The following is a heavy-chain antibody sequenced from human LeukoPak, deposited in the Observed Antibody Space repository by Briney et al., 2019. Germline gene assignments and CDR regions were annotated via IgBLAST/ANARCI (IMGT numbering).Heavy chain of an antibody. D-gene: IGHD3-3*01. Sequence: SETLSLTCAASGVSISPYYWAWIRQPPGKGLEWIGYIHTSGSNNQYPSLKSRVTISVDKSKNHFSLRLTSVTAADTAVYYCARLSAAVHLGAFDLWGQGTMVTVSS. V-gene: IGHV4-4*09. J-gene: IGHJ3*01. CDR3: ARLSAAVHLGAFDL. CDR1: GVSISPYY. CDR2: IHTSGSN.